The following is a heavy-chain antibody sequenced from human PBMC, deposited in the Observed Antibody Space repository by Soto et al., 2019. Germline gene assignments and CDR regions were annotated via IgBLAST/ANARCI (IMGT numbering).Heavy chain of an antibody. J-gene: IGHJ4*02. CDR2: IYHSGST. V-gene: IGHV4-30-2*01. CDR3: ARGPPLGY. CDR1: GGSISSGGYS. Sequence: SETLSLTCAVSGGSISSGGYSWSWIRQPPGEGLECIGYIYHSGSTYYSPSLKSRVTISVDRSKNQFSLKLSSVTAADTAVYYCARGPPLGYWGQGTLGTVSS.